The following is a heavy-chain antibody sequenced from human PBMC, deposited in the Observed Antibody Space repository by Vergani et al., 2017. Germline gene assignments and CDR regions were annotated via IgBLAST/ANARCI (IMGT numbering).Heavy chain of an antibody. CDR2: IHTTGST. CDR3: ARSRMGTTVFDF. CDR1: GGPTTSGGFY. D-gene: IGHD1-26*01. Sequence: QVQLQESGPGLVKPSQTLSLTCSVSGGPTTSGGFYWSWIRQPAGKGLEWIGRIHTTGSTKYNPSLESRVTMSVDTSNNQFSLRLSSVTAADTAFYYCARSRMGTTVFDFWGQGTLVTVSS. V-gene: IGHV4-61*02. J-gene: IGHJ4*02.